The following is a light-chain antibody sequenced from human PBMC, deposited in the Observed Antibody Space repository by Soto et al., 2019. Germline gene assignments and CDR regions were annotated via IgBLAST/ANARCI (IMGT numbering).Light chain of an antibody. V-gene: IGKV2-30*01. CDR2: RVS. CDR1: QSLLFTDGNTY. J-gene: IGKJ2*01. Sequence: EVVMTQSPLSLPVTLGQPASISCRSSQSLLFTDGNTYLNWFQQRPGQSPRRLIHRVSIRDSGVPDRFSVSGSGTDFTLKISRVEAEDVGDYYCLQGSNWTHTFGQGTKLEIK. CDR3: LQGSNWTHT.